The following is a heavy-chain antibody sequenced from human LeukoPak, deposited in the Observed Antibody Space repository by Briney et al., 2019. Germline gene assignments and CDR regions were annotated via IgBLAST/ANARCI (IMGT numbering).Heavy chain of an antibody. Sequence: GGSLRLSCAASGFTFSSYEMNWVRQAPGKGLEWVSYISSSGSTIYYADSVKGRFTISRDNAKNSLHLQMNSLRAEDTAVYYCVKYGGDLGVAFDCWGQGTLVTVSS. CDR3: VKYGGDLGVAFDC. V-gene: IGHV3-48*03. J-gene: IGHJ4*02. D-gene: IGHD2-21*01. CDR2: ISSSGSTI. CDR1: GFTFSSYE.